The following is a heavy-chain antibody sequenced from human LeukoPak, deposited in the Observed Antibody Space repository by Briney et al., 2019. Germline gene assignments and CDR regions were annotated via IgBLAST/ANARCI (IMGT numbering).Heavy chain of an antibody. D-gene: IGHD3-22*01. Sequence: GASVKVSCKVSGYTLTELSMHWVRQAPGKGLEWMGGFDPEDGETIYAQKFQGRVTMTEDTSTDTAYMELSSLRSDDTAVYYCARGLATYDSSGYTAFDIWGQGTMVTVSS. J-gene: IGHJ3*02. CDR3: ARGLATYDSSGYTAFDI. CDR2: FDPEDGET. CDR1: GYTLTELS. V-gene: IGHV1-24*01.